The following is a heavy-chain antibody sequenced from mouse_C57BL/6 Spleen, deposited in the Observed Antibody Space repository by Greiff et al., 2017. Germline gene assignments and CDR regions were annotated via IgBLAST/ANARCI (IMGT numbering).Heavy chain of an antibody. CDR3: ARRKIYYGYDDGYFDY. CDR2: INPSNGGT. D-gene: IGHD2-2*01. Sequence: VQLQQPGTELVKPGASVKLSCKASGYTFTSYWMHWVKQRPGQGLEWIGNINPSNGGTNYNEKFKSKATLTVDKSSSTAYMQLSSLTSEDSAVYYCARRKIYYGYDDGYFDYWGQGTTLTVSS. J-gene: IGHJ2*01. CDR1: GYTFTSYW. V-gene: IGHV1-53*01.